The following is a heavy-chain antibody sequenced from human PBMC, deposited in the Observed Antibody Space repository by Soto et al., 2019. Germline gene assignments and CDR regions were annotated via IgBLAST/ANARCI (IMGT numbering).Heavy chain of an antibody. Sequence: QVQLQESGPGLVKPSQTLSLTCTVSGGSISSGGYYWSWIRQHPGKGLEWIGYIYYSGSTYYNPSLKSRVTIAVDASKNQFSLKLSSVTAADTAVYYCARSPEMATPGGGDYWGQGTLVTVSS. V-gene: IGHV4-31*03. J-gene: IGHJ4*02. CDR2: IYYSGST. CDR1: GGSISSGGYY. CDR3: ARSPEMATPGGGDY. D-gene: IGHD5-12*01.